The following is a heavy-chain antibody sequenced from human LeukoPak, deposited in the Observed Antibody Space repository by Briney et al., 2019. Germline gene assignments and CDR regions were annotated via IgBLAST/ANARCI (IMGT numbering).Heavy chain of an antibody. CDR1: GFTFSSYA. D-gene: IGHD2-15*01. V-gene: IGHV3-23*01. CDR3: AKGGGCSGISCQNWFGP. Sequence: PGGSLRLSCAASGFTFSSYAMSWVRQAPGKGLEWVSSISATGGSTYFADSVKGRFTISRDISKNTLYLQMNSLRAEDTAIYYCAKGGGCSGISCQNWFGPWGQGTLVTVSS. CDR2: ISATGGST. J-gene: IGHJ5*02.